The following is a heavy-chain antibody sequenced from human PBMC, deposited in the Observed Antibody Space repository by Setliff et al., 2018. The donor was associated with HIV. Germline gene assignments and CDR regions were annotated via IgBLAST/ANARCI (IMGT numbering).Heavy chain of an antibody. Sequence: SETLSLTCIVSGGSFSSYSWSWIRQSPGKGLEWIGNIYDTGKINYNPSLKGRVTMSIDMSEDQFSLNLRSVTAADTATYYCARVLFGQSGSYKNYYFDYWGQGTLVTVSS. V-gene: IGHV4-59*01. J-gene: IGHJ4*02. CDR2: IYDTGKI. CDR1: GGSFSSYS. CDR3: ARVLFGQSGSYKNYYFDY. D-gene: IGHD3-10*01.